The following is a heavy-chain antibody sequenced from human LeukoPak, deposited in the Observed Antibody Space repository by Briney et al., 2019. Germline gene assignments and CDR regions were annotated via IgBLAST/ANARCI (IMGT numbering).Heavy chain of an antibody. J-gene: IGHJ4*02. CDR2: ISAYNGNT. Sequence: ASVKVSCKASGYTFTSYGISWVRQAPGQGLEWMGWISAYNGNTKYSQEFQGRVTITRDTPASTAYMELSSLRSEDMAVYYCARGFVGDSSGYLFDYWGQGTLVTVSS. CDR3: ARGFVGDSSGYLFDY. CDR1: GYTFTSYG. V-gene: IGHV1-18*03. D-gene: IGHD3-22*01.